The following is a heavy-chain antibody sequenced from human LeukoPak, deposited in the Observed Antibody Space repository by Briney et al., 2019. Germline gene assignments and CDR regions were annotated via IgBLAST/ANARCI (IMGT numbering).Heavy chain of an antibody. D-gene: IGHD6-13*01. J-gene: IGHJ3*02. V-gene: IGHV4-34*01. CDR2: INHSGST. CDR3: ARGPISSYIRGAFDI. CDR1: GGSFSGYY. Sequence: PSETLSLTCAVYGGSFSGYYWSWIRQPPGKGLEWIGEINHSGSTNYNPSLKSRVTISVDTSKNQFSLKLSSVTAADTAVYYCARGPISSYIRGAFDIWGQGTMVTVSS.